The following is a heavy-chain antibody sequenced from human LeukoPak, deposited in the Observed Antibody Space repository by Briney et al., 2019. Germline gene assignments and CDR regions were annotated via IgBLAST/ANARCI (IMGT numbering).Heavy chain of an antibody. CDR3: ARDKGSYYFDY. V-gene: IGHV4-59*01. J-gene: IGHJ4*02. CDR2: IYHSGST. CDR1: GGSISSYY. Sequence: SETLSLTCTVSGGSISSYYWSWIRQPPGKGLEWIGYIYHSGSTNYNPSLKSRVTISVGTSKKQFSLKLSSVTAADTAIYYCARDKGSYYFDYWGQGTLVTVSS.